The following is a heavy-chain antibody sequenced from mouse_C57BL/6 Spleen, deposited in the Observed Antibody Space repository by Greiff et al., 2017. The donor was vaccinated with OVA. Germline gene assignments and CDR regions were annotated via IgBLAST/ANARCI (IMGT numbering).Heavy chain of an antibody. CDR2: ISYDGSN. J-gene: IGHJ2*01. CDR1: GYSITSGYY. CDR3: AREHLDY. Sequence: DVQLQESGPGLVKPSQSLSLTCSVTGYSITSGYYWNWIRQFPGNKLAWMGYISYDGSNNYNPSLQNRISITHDTSKNQFFLKLNSVTTEDTATYYCAREHLDYWGQGTTLTVSS. V-gene: IGHV3-6*01.